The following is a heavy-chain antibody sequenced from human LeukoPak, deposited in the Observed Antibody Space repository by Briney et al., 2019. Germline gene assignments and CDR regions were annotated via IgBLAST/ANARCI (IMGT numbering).Heavy chain of an antibody. CDR2: IYTSGST. D-gene: IGHD2-8*01. CDR3: AREDIVLMVYAIAFDI. Sequence: SETLSLTCTVSGGSISSYYWSWIRQPAGKGLEWIGRIYTSGSTNYNPSLKSRVTMSVDTSKNQFSLKLSSVTAADTAVYYCAREDIVLMVYAIAFDIWGQGTMVTVSS. V-gene: IGHV4-4*07. CDR1: GGSISSYY. J-gene: IGHJ3*02.